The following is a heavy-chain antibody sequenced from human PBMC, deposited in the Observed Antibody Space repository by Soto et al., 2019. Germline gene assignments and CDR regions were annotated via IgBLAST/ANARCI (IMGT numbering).Heavy chain of an antibody. CDR1: GGSISSYY. V-gene: IGHV4-59*01. Sequence: TLSLTCTVSGGSISSYYWSWIRQPPGKGLEWIGYIYYSGSTNYNPSLKSRVTISVDTSKNQFSLKLRSVTAADTAVYYCERVEKQLVDYYYYGMDVWGQGTTVTVS. CDR2: IYYSGST. CDR3: ERVEKQLVDYYYYGMDV. D-gene: IGHD6-13*01. J-gene: IGHJ6*02.